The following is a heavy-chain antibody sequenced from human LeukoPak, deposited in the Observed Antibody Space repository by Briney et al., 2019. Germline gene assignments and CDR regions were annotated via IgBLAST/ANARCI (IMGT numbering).Heavy chain of an antibody. Sequence: GGSLRLSCAASGFIFSSWAMHWVRQAPGKGLEWVTMIFYDGSNKYYADSVKGRFTISRDNAKNTLYLQMNSLRAEDTAVYYCARAKELGMDFRPVFDYWGQGTLVTVSS. CDR2: IFYDGSNK. CDR1: GFIFSSWA. V-gene: IGHV3-30-3*01. CDR3: ARAKELGMDFRPVFDY. D-gene: IGHD3/OR15-3a*01. J-gene: IGHJ4*02.